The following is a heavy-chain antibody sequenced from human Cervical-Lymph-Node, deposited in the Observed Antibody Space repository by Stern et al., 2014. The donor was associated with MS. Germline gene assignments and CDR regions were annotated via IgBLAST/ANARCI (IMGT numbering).Heavy chain of an antibody. J-gene: IGHJ4*02. D-gene: IGHD2-15*01. Sequence: QVQLQESGPGLVKPSETLSLTCTVSGGSISSYYWSWIRQPPGKGLEWIGYIYYSGSTNYNPSLKSRVTISVDTSKNQFSLKLSSVTAADTAVYYCAREMSCSGGSCSDYWGQGTLVTVSS. V-gene: IGHV4-59*01. CDR3: AREMSCSGGSCSDY. CDR1: GGSISSYY. CDR2: IYYSGST.